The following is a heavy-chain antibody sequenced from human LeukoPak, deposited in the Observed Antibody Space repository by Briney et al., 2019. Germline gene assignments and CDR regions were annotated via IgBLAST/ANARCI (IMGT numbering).Heavy chain of an antibody. D-gene: IGHD2-15*01. CDR3: AREVRLRDYFDY. Sequence: GGSRRLSCAASGFTFSSYEMNWVRQAPGKGLEWVSYISSSGSTIYYADSVKGRFTISRDNAKNSLYLQMNSLRAEDTAVYYCAREVRLRDYFDYWGQGTLVTVSS. CDR2: ISSSGSTI. J-gene: IGHJ4*02. V-gene: IGHV3-48*03. CDR1: GFTFSSYE.